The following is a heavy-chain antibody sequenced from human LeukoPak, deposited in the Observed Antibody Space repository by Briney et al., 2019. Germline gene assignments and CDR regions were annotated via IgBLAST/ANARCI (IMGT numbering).Heavy chain of an antibody. Sequence: AASVKVSCKASGYSFTEDFIHWVRQAPGQGLQYMGWIHPASANTVYAQMFHGRVTLTRDTPATTTYMELCGLIADDTAVYYCARDLRPANLWGQGTLVTVSS. V-gene: IGHV1-2*02. CDR1: GYSFTEDF. J-gene: IGHJ4*01. CDR3: ARDLRPANL. D-gene: IGHD1-7*01. CDR2: IHPASANT.